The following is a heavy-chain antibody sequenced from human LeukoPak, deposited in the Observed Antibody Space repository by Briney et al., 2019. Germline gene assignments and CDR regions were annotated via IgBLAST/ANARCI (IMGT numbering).Heavy chain of an antibody. V-gene: IGHV5-51*01. Sequence: GGSLKISCKGSGYSFTSYWIGWVRQMPGKGLERMGIIYTGDSDTRYSPSFQGQVTISADKSISTAYLQWSSLKASDTAMYYCARHRGRIAAAGYFDYWGQGTLVTVSS. CDR2: IYTGDSDT. CDR1: GYSFTSYW. D-gene: IGHD6-13*01. J-gene: IGHJ4*02. CDR3: ARHRGRIAAAGYFDY.